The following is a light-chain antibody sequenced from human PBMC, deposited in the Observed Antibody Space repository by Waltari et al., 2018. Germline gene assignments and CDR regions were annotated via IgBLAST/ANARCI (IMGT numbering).Light chain of an antibody. CDR1: QILSSTY. Sequence: ELVLTQSPGTLSLSQGERATLSCRASQILSSTYLAWYQQKSGQAPRLLIFGVSNRATGIPDRFSGSGSGTDFTLTINRLEPEDFAVYFCQQYSSSPNTFGQGTKLEI. CDR2: GVS. CDR3: QQYSSSPNT. J-gene: IGKJ2*01. V-gene: IGKV3-20*01.